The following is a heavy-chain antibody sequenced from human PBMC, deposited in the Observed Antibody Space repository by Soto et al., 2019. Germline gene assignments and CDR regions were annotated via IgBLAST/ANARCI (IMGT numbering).Heavy chain of an antibody. V-gene: IGHV3-15*01. D-gene: IGHD3-3*01. J-gene: IGHJ6*02. CDR3: TTLKYYDFWSGNLFYGMDV. CDR1: GFTFSNAW. Sequence: GGSLRLSCAASGFTFSNAWMSWVRQAPGKGLEWVGRIKSKTDGGTTDYAAPVKGRFTISRDDSKNTLYLQMNSLKTEDTAVYYCTTLKYYDFWSGNLFYGMDVWGQGTTVTVS. CDR2: IKSKTDGGTT.